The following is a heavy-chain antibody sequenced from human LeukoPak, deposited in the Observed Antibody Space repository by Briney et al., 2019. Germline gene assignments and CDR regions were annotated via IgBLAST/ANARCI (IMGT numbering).Heavy chain of an antibody. V-gene: IGHV4-34*01. CDR3: ARLWFGELLRITNWFDP. Sequence: SETLSLTCAVYGGSFSGYYWSWIRQPPGKGLEWIGEINHSGSTNYNPSLKSRVTISVDTSKNQFSLKLSSVTAADTAVYYCARLWFGELLRITNWFDPWGQGTLVTVSS. J-gene: IGHJ5*02. CDR2: INHSGST. CDR1: GGSFSGYY. D-gene: IGHD3-10*01.